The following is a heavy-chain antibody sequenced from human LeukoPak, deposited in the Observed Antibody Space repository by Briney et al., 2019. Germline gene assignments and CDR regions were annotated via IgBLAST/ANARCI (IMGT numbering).Heavy chain of an antibody. CDR1: GGSFSGYY. CDR2: INHSGST. J-gene: IGHJ1*01. CDR3: AKEGYYYDSSGYSTYAEYFQH. Sequence: SETLSLTCAVYGGSFSGYYWSWIRQPPGKGLEWIGEINHSGSTNYNPSLKSRVTISVDTSKNQFSLKLSSVTAADTAVYYCAKEGYYYDSSGYSTYAEYFQHWGQGTLVTVSS. V-gene: IGHV4-34*01. D-gene: IGHD3-22*01.